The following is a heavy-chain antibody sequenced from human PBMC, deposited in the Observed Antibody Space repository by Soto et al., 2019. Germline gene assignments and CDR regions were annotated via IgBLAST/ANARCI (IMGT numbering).Heavy chain of an antibody. Sequence: AVKVSCKASGGTFSGYAINWVRQAPGQGLEWMGGIIPFLGITDYGQKFQGRITIAADESTGTAYMDLRGLRSEDTAVYYCARDPRSITGTTSSEDFQHWGQGTPVTVSS. CDR2: IIPFLGIT. CDR3: ARDPRSITGTTSSEDFQH. D-gene: IGHD1-20*01. CDR1: GGTFSGYA. J-gene: IGHJ1*01. V-gene: IGHV1-69*13.